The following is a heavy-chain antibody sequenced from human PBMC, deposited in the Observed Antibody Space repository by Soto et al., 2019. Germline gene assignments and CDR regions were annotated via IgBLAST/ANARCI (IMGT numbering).Heavy chain of an antibody. D-gene: IGHD3-10*01. CDR3: ASRVSLWFGEYYFDY. CDR1: GFTFSEYY. CDR2: ISSSGSTI. J-gene: IGHJ4*02. Sequence: GGSLRLSCAGSGFTFSEYYMSWIRQAPGKGLEWVSYISSSGSTIYYADSVRGRFTISRDNAKNSLYLQMNSLRAEDTAVYYCASRVSLWFGEYYFDYWGQGTLVTVSS. V-gene: IGHV3-11*01.